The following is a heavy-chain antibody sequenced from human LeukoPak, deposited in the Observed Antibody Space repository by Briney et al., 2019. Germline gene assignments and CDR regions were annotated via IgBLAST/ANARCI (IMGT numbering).Heavy chain of an antibody. Sequence: PSETLSLTCTVSGGSIGSSSYYWGWIRQPPGKGLEWIGSIYYSGSTYYNPSLKSRVTISVDTSKNQFSLKLSSVTAADTAVYYCARLREGLPFDYWGQGTLVTVSS. CDR3: ARLREGLPFDY. J-gene: IGHJ4*02. CDR1: GGSIGSSSYY. V-gene: IGHV4-39*01. D-gene: IGHD5-24*01. CDR2: IYYSGST.